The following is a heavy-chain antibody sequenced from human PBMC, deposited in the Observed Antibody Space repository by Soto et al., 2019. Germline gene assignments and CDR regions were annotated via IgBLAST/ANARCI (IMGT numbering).Heavy chain of an antibody. CDR2: IFYTGTT. V-gene: IGHV4-39*02. D-gene: IGHD2-2*01. J-gene: IGHJ5*02. Sequence: SETLSLTCSVSGGSINYNSYYWGWIRQPPGKGLEWVGGIFYTGTTYYSPSLKDRVTISVDASKNSFSLNLTSVTAADTAVYFCARLVVVAPVANAWGQGTLVTVSS. CDR1: GGSINYNSYY. CDR3: ARLVVVAPVANA.